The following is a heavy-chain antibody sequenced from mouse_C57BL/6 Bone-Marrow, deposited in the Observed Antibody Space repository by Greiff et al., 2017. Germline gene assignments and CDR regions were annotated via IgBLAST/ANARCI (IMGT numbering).Heavy chain of an antibody. J-gene: IGHJ2*01. V-gene: IGHV3-6*01. D-gene: IGHD2-3*01. Sequence: EVQLQESGPGLVKPSQSLSLTCSVTGYSITSGYYWNWIRQFPGNKLEWLGYIRYDGSTNYNPSLKNPISITRDTSKNPFSLKLNSVTTEDTATYYGARNPYGGYSDYFDYWGQGTTLTVSS. CDR3: ARNPYGGYSDYFDY. CDR1: GYSITSGYY. CDR2: IRYDGST.